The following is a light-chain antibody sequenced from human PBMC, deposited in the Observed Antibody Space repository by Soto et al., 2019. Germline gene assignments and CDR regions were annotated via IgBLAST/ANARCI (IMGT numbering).Light chain of an antibody. V-gene: IGLV1-44*01. Sequence: QSVLTQPPSASGTPGQRVTISCSGSSSNIGSNTVNWYQQLPGTAPKLLIYSNNQRPSGVPDRFSGSKSGTSASLAISGLPSEDEADYYCAAWDDSLNGWVFGGGTKVTVL. CDR2: SNN. CDR3: AAWDDSLNGWV. CDR1: SSNIGSNT. J-gene: IGLJ3*02.